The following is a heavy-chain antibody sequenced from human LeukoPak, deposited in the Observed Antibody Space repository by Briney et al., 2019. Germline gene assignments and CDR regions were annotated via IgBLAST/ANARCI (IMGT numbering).Heavy chain of an antibody. Sequence: ASVKVSCKVSGYTLTELSMHWVRQAPGKGLEWMGGFDPEDGETIYAQKFQGRVTMTEDTSTDTAYMELSSLRSEDTAVYYCATLDHAESSGELLDYWGQGTLVTVSS. D-gene: IGHD1-26*01. J-gene: IGHJ4*02. V-gene: IGHV1-24*01. CDR2: FDPEDGET. CDR1: GYTLTELS. CDR3: ATLDHAESSGELLDY.